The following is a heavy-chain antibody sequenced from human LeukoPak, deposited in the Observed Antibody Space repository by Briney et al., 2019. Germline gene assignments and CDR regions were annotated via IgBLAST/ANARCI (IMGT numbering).Heavy chain of an antibody. Sequence: ASVKVSCKASGYIFTSYYMHWMRQAPGQGPEWMGIINPRGGSTDYAQKFQGGVTMTSVTSTSTVYMELNSLRSDDTAVYFCARVGITAATADYWGQGTLVTASS. D-gene: IGHD6-25*01. V-gene: IGHV1-46*01. J-gene: IGHJ4*02. CDR3: ARVGITAATADY. CDR1: GYIFTSYY. CDR2: INPRGGST.